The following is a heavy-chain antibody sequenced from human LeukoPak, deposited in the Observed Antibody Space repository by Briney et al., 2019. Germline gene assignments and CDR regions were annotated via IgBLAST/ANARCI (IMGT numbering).Heavy chain of an antibody. CDR3: AKPLGYGDYGGPFDY. V-gene: IGHV3-30*02. J-gene: IGHJ4*02. CDR2: IRYDGSNK. CDR1: GFTFSSYG. D-gene: IGHD4-17*01. Sequence: GRSLRPSCAASGFTFSSYGMHSVRQAPGKGLEWVAFIRYDGSNKYYADSVKGRFTISRDNSKNTLYLQMNSLRAEDTAVYYCAKPLGYGDYGGPFDYWGQGTLVTVSS.